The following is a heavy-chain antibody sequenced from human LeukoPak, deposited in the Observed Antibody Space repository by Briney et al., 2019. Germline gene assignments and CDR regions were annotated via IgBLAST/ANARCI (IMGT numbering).Heavy chain of an antibody. V-gene: IGHV3-7*05. Sequence: PGGSLRLSCAASGFTFSNYAMSWVRQAPGKGPEWVANIKQDGSQKYYVDSVKGRFTISRDNAKNSLFLQMNSLRAEDTAIYYCAREVYGDNYFDYWGQGTLVTVSS. J-gene: IGHJ4*02. CDR3: AREVYGDNYFDY. D-gene: IGHD4-17*01. CDR1: GFTFSNYA. CDR2: IKQDGSQK.